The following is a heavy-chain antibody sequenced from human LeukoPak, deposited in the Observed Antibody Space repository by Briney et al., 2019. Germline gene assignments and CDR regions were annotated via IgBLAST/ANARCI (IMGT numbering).Heavy chain of an antibody. CDR1: GFTFSSYW. Sequence: PGGSLRLSCAASGFTFSSYWMHWVRQVPGKGLVWVSHINSDGSSTTYADSVKGRFTISRDNAKNTLYLQMNSLRAEDTAVYYCAREFWYSSAKDGMDVWGQGTTVTVSS. CDR2: INSDGSST. V-gene: IGHV3-74*01. J-gene: IGHJ6*02. CDR3: AREFWYSSAKDGMDV. D-gene: IGHD6-19*01.